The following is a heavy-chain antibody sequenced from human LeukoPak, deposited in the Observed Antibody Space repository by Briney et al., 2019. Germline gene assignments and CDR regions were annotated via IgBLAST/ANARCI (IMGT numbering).Heavy chain of an antibody. J-gene: IGHJ5*02. CDR3: AREWCSGRIKVYSSSCNWFDP. V-gene: IGHV4-34*01. CDR1: GGSFSGYY. Sequence: SETLSLTCAVYGGSFSGYYWSWIRQPPGKGLEWIGEINHSGSTNYNPSLKSRVTISVDTSKNQFSLKLSSVTAADTAVYYCAREWCSGRIKVYSSSCNWFDPWGQGTLVTVSS. CDR2: INHSGST. D-gene: IGHD6-6*01.